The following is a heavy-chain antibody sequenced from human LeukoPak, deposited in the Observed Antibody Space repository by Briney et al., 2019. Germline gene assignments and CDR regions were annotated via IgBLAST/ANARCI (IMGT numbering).Heavy chain of an antibody. D-gene: IGHD3-10*02. J-gene: IGHJ5*02. Sequence: GGSLRLSCIASGLTFRNYWMRWIRQAPGKGLELAAHISEDGSDKYYVDSVKGRFTISRDNARNSLYLQMYNMRVEDTAVDFVVSWKGKYYVITGIPANTWGQGTPGTVSS. CDR1: GLTFRNYW. CDR3: VSWKGKYYVITGIPANT. V-gene: IGHV3-7*01. CDR2: ISEDGSDK.